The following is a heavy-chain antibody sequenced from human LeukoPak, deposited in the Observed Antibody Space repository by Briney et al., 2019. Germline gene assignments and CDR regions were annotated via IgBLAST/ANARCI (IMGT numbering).Heavy chain of an antibody. CDR2: ISSSSSTI. V-gene: IGHV3-48*01. D-gene: IGHD3-3*01. CDR3: ARIRFLEWLSRGGAFDI. CDR1: GFTFSSYS. J-gene: IGHJ3*02. Sequence: GGSLRLSCAASGFTFSSYSMNWVRQAPGKGQGWVSYISSSSSTIYYADSVKGRFTISRDNAKNSLYLQMNSLRAEDTAVYYCARIRFLEWLSRGGAFDIWGQGTMVTVSS.